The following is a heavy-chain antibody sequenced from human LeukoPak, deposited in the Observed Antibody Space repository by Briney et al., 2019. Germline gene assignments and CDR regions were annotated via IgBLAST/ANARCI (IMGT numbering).Heavy chain of an antibody. CDR3: ARDPYYYGMDV. V-gene: IGHV3-53*01. J-gene: IGHJ6*02. CDR1: GFTVSSNY. Sequence: GGSLRLSCAASGFTVSSNYMSWVRQSPGKGLEWVSVIYSGGSTYYADSVKGRFTISRDNSKNTLYLQMNSLRAEDTAVYYCARDPYYYGMDVWGQGTTVTVSS. CDR2: IYSGGST.